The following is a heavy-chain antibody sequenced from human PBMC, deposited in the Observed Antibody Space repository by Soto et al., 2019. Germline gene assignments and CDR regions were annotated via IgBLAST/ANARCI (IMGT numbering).Heavy chain of an antibody. CDR1: GFTFDDYA. Sequence: VQLVESGGGLVQPGRSLRLTCVASGFTFDDYAMHWVRQTPGKGLEWVSSIDWNGGSTAYADSVKGRFTISRDNARNSLYLQMNRLRPEDTALYYCVNGRGSYFVYFGLDVWGQGTTVTVSS. J-gene: IGHJ6*02. D-gene: IGHD1-26*01. CDR2: IDWNGGST. V-gene: IGHV3-9*01. CDR3: VNGRGSYFVYFGLDV.